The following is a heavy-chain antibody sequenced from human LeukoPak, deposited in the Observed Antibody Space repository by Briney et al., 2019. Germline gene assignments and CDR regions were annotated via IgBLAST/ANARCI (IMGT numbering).Heavy chain of an antibody. CDR1: GFTFSSYG. J-gene: IGHJ4*02. CDR3: AKDQGPHSGSY. Sequence: PGGSLRLSCAASGFTFSSYGMHWVRQAPGKGLEWVSAISGSGGSTYYADSVKGRFTISRGNSKNTLYLQMNSLRAEDTAVYYCAKDQGPHSGSYWGQGTLVTVSS. D-gene: IGHD1-26*01. V-gene: IGHV3-23*01. CDR2: ISGSGGST.